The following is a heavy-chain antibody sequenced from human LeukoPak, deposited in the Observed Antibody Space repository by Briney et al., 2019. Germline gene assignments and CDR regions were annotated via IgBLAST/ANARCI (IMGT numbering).Heavy chain of an antibody. Sequence: ASVKVSCKASGYTFTGYFLHWVRQAPGQGLEWMGRINPKSGDTNSSQKFQGRVTLTRDTSISTAYMELSRLRSDDTAVYYCARAGRLAVANFDYWGQGTLVTVSS. J-gene: IGHJ4*02. CDR2: INPKSGDT. CDR1: GYTFTGYF. CDR3: ARAGRLAVANFDY. V-gene: IGHV1-2*06. D-gene: IGHD6-19*01.